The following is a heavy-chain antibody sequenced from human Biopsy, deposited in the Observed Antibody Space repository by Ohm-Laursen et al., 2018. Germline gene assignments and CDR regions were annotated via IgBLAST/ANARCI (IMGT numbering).Heavy chain of an antibody. D-gene: IGHD3-22*01. CDR2: IYHGGST. J-gene: IGHJ3*01. Sequence: ETLSLTCTVSGGAIDSYYWSWIRQPAGKALEWIGRIYHGGSTNYNPSLKSRVTMSVDTSKKQLSLRLRSVTAADTAVYYCGSVVVDKTNGDFDLWGQGTLVVVSS. V-gene: IGHV4-4*07. CDR1: GGAIDSYY. CDR3: GSVVVDKTNGDFDL.